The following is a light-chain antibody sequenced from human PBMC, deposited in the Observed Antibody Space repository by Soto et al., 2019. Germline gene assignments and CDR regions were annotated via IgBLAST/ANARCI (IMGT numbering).Light chain of an antibody. CDR2: GAS. Sequence: EIVLTQSPGTLSLSPGERATLSCRASQSVSSSSLAWYQQKPGQAPRLLIYGASSRATGIPDRFSGSGSGTDFTLTIIRLEPEDFAVYYCQQYGSSPRAFGQGTKLEIK. J-gene: IGKJ1*01. V-gene: IGKV3-20*01. CDR3: QQYGSSPRA. CDR1: QSVSSSS.